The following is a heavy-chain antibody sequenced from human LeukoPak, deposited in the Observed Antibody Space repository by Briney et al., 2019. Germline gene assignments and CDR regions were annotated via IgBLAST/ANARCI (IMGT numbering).Heavy chain of an antibody. Sequence: PGGSLRLSCAASGFTFSSYAMSWVRQAPGKGLEWVSAISGSGGSTYYADSVKGRFTISRDNSKNTLYLQMNSLRAEYTAVYYCAKASSQSSSGYQLSPPDYWGQGTLVTVSS. D-gene: IGHD3-22*01. V-gene: IGHV3-23*01. J-gene: IGHJ4*02. CDR1: GFTFSSYA. CDR3: AKASSQSSSGYQLSPPDY. CDR2: ISGSGGST.